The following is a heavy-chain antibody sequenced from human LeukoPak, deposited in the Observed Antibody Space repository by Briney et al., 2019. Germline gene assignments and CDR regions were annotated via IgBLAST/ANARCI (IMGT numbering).Heavy chain of an antibody. Sequence: ASVKVSCKASGGTFSSYASSWVRQAPGQGLEWMGRNIPILGIANYAQKFQGRVTITADKSTSTAYMELSSLRSEDTAVYYCARDCGGHCYYYYYGMDVWGQGTTVTVSS. V-gene: IGHV1-69*04. CDR1: GGTFSSYA. D-gene: IGHD2-21*02. J-gene: IGHJ6*02. CDR2: NIPILGIA. CDR3: ARDCGGHCYYYYYGMDV.